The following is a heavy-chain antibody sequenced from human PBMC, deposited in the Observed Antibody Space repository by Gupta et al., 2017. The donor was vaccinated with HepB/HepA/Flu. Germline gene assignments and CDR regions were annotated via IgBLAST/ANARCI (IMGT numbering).Heavy chain of an antibody. D-gene: IGHD6-13*01. J-gene: IGHJ5*02. CDR1: GGSFSGYY. V-gene: IGHV4-34*01. CDR3: ARGGQLVLVTPNNWFDP. CDR2: INHSGST. Sequence: QVQLQQWGAGLLKPSETLSLTCAVYGGSFSGYYWSWIRQPPGKGLEWIGEINHSGSTNYNPSLKSRVTISVDTSKNQFSLKLSSVTAADTAVYYCARGGQLVLVTPNNWFDPWAREPWSPSPQ.